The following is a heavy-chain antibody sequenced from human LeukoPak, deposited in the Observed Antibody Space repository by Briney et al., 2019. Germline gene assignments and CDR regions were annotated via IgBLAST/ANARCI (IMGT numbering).Heavy chain of an antibody. CDR2: ISAYNDNT. CDR3: ARDYRDVLLWFGELSK. J-gene: IGHJ4*02. V-gene: IGHV1-18*01. Sequence: ASVKVSCKASGYTFTSYGISWVRQAPGQGLEWMGWISAYNDNTNYAQNLQDRVTMTTDASTSTAYMELRSLRSDDTAVYYCARDYRDVLLWFGELSKWGQGTLVTVSS. CDR1: GYTFTSYG. D-gene: IGHD3-10*01.